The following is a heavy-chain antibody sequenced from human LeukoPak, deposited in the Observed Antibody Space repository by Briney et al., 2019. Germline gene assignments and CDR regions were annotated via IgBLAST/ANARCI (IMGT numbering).Heavy chain of an antibody. Sequence: PGGSLRLSCAASGFTFAAYAMHWVRQAPGRGLEWVSHISRGGGSKYYADSVKGQSTISRDNSKHSLYLQMNSLRTEDTALYYCAKDRGSSWSPTFDYWGQRTLVTVSS. CDR2: ISRGGGSK. CDR3: AKDRGSSWSPTFDY. J-gene: IGHJ4*02. V-gene: IGHV3-43*02. D-gene: IGHD6-13*01. CDR1: GFTFAAYA.